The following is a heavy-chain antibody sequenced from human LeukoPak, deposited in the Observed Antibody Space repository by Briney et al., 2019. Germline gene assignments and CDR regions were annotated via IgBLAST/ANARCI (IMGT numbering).Heavy chain of an antibody. Sequence: PGGSLRLSCAASGFTFSSYSMNWVRQAPGKGLEWVSSISSSSSYIYYADSVKGRFTISRDNAKNSLYLQMNSLRAEDTAVYYCARLPGEFTIYDYWGQGTLVTVSS. J-gene: IGHJ4*02. CDR3: ARLPGEFTIYDY. CDR1: GFTFSSYS. CDR2: ISSSSSYI. V-gene: IGHV3-21*01. D-gene: IGHD3-3*01.